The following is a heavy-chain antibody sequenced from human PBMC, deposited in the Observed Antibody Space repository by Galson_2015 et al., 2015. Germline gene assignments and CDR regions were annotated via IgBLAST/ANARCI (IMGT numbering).Heavy chain of an antibody. CDR1: GFTFSSYA. CDR2: ISGSGGST. CDR3: AKDIAVAGTRYYYGMDV. D-gene: IGHD6-19*01. J-gene: IGHJ6*02. V-gene: IGHV3-23*01. Sequence: SLRLSCAASGFTFSSYAMSWVRQAPGKGLEWVSAISGSGGSTYYADSVKGRFTISRDNSKNTLYLQMNSLRAEDTAVYYCAKDIAVAGTRYYYGMDVWGQGTTVTVS.